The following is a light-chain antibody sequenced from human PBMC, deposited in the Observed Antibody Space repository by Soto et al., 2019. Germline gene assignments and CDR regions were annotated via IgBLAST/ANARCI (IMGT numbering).Light chain of an antibody. Sequence: QSVLPQPPSASGTPGQRVTISCSGSSSNIGSNTVNWYQQLPGTAPKLFIYSNNQPPSGVPDRFSGSKYGTSASLAISGLQSEDEADYYCAAWDDSLNGYVFGTGTKVTVL. V-gene: IGLV1-44*01. CDR1: SSNIGSNT. CDR2: SNN. J-gene: IGLJ1*01. CDR3: AAWDDSLNGYV.